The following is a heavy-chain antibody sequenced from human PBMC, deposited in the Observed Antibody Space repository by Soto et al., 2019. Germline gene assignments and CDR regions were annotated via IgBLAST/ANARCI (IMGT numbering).Heavy chain of an antibody. D-gene: IGHD1-7*01. Sequence: GGSLRLSCAASAFTFSSYSMNWVRQAPGKGLEWVSSISSSSSYIYYADSVKGRLTISRDNAKNSLYLQMNSLRAEDTAVYDCAREFFITGTTSAFEICGQGTIGTVSS. CDR3: AREFFITGTTSAFEI. J-gene: IGHJ3*02. V-gene: IGHV3-21*01. CDR1: AFTFSSYS. CDR2: ISSSSSYI.